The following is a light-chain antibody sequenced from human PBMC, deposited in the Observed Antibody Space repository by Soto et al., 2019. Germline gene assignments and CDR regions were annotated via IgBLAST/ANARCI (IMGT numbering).Light chain of an antibody. CDR3: QQYSTSPLT. CDR1: QSVSSNY. CDR2: GTS. J-gene: IGKJ4*01. Sequence: EIVLTQSPGILSLSPGERATLSCRASQSVSSNYLAWYQQKPGQAPRLLIYGTSSRATGIPDRFSGSGSGTDFTLTISRLEPEDFAVYYCQQYSTSPLTFGGGTKVEIK. V-gene: IGKV3-20*01.